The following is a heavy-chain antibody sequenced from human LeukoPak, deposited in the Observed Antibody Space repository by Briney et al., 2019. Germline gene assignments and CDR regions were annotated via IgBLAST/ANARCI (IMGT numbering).Heavy chain of an antibody. J-gene: IGHJ6*03. D-gene: IGHD4-11*01. CDR2: IYTSGST. CDR3: ARTTITPEYYYYMDV. Sequence: PSETLSLTCTVSGGSISSYYWSWIRQPAGKGLEWIGRIYTSGSTNYNPSLKSRVTMSVDTSKNQFSLKLSSVTAADTAVYYCARTTITPEYYYYMDVWGKGTTVTVSS. V-gene: IGHV4-4*07. CDR1: GGSISSYY.